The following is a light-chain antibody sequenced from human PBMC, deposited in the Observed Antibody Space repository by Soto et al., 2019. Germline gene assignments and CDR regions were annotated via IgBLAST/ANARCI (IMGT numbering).Light chain of an antibody. J-gene: IGLJ1*01. V-gene: IGLV2-14*03. CDR2: EVS. CDR3: SSYTSSYIYV. CDR1: SSDVGGYNS. Sequence: QSVLTQPASVSGSPGQSITVSCIGTSSDVGGYNSVSWYQQHPGKPPKLIIYEVSNRPSGVSDRFSGSKSGNTASLTISGLQAEDEADYYCSSYTSSYIYVFGTGTKVTVL.